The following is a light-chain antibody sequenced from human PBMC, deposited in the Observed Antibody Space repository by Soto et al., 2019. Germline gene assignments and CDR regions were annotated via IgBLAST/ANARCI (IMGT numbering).Light chain of an antibody. CDR2: KAS. V-gene: IGKV1-5*03. CDR3: QQRGNWPQT. Sequence: DIQMTQSPSTLSGSVGDRVTITCRASQTISSWLAWYQQKPGKAPKLLIYKASTLKSGVPSRFSGSGSGTEFTPTISSLQPDDFATYYCQQRGNWPQTFGPGTKVDIK. CDR1: QTISSW. J-gene: IGKJ3*01.